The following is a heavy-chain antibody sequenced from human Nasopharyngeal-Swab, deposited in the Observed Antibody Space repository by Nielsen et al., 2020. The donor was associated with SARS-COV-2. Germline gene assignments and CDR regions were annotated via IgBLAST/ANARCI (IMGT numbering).Heavy chain of an antibody. J-gene: IGHJ4*02. D-gene: IGHD3-10*01. CDR2: IYPGDSDT. V-gene: IGHV5-51*01. Sequence: GESLKISCQGPGYSFTSYWIGWVRQMPGKGLEWMGIIYPGDSDTRYSPSFQGQVTISADKSISTAYLQWSSLKASDTAMYYCARHGSPLYGSGPMSNWGQGTLVTVSS. CDR3: ARHGSPLYGSGPMSN. CDR1: GYSFTSYW.